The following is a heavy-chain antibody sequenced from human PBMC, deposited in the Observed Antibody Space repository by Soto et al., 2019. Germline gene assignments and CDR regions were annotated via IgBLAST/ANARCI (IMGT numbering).Heavy chain of an antibody. CDR3: ARKLDYYDRSGYYYQFDY. V-gene: IGHV5-10-1*01. Sequence: GESLKISCKGSGYSFTSYWISWVRQMPGKGLEWMGRIDPSDSYTNYSPSFQGHVTISADKSISTAYLQWSSLKASDTAMYYCARKLDYYDRSGYYYQFDYWGQGTLVTVSS. CDR2: IDPSDSYT. D-gene: IGHD3-22*01. J-gene: IGHJ4*02. CDR1: GYSFTSYW.